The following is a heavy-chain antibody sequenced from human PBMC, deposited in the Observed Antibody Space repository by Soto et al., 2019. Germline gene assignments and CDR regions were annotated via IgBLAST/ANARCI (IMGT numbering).Heavy chain of an antibody. J-gene: IGHJ4*02. Sequence: GGSLRLSCAASGFTFSSYWMHWVRQAPGKGLVWVSRINSDGSSTSYADSVKGRFTISRDNAKNTLYLQMNSLRAEDTAVYYCARGKVLWFGELLFDYWGQGTLVTVSS. CDR1: GFTFSSYW. CDR3: ARGKVLWFGELLFDY. CDR2: INSDGSST. D-gene: IGHD3-10*01. V-gene: IGHV3-74*01.